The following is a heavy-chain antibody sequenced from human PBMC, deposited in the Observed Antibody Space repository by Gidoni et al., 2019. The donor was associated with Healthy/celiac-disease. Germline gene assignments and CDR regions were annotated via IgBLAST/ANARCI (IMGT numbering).Heavy chain of an antibody. CDR3: ARRTAKYYDFWSGYAAAGAEGAFDI. Sequence: QMHGKGLEWMGIIYPGDSATIYSPSFQGQVTISADKSISTAYLQWSSLKASDTAMYYCARRTAKYYDFWSGYAAAGAEGAFDIWGQGTMVTVSS. D-gene: IGHD3-3*01. J-gene: IGHJ3*02. V-gene: IGHV5-51*01. CDR2: IYPGDSAT.